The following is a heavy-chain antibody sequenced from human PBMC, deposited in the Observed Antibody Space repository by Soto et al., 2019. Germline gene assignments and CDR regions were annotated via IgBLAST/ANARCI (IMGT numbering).Heavy chain of an antibody. Sequence: TATLSLTCTVSGGSISSYYWSWIRQPPGKGMEWIGYIYYSGSTNYNPSLKSRVTISVDTSKNQFSLKLSSVTAADTAVYYCARETPVSGSYGGMYVCGQVTPVTLAS. D-gene: IGHD4-17*01. V-gene: IGHV4-59*01. J-gene: IGHJ6*02. CDR3: ARETPVSGSYGGMYV. CDR1: GGSISSYY. CDR2: IYYSGST.